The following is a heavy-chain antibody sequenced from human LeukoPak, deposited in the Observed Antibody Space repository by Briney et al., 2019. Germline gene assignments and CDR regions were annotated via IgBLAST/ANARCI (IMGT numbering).Heavy chain of an antibody. Sequence: GGSLRLSCAASGFTFSGSPMHWVRQASGKGLEWVGRIRSKANSYATAYAASVKGRFTISRDDSKNTAYLQMNSLRAEDTAVYYCAIDRYCSSTSCPAVYWGQGTLVTVSS. CDR3: AIDRYCSSTSCPAVY. CDR2: IRSKANSYAT. D-gene: IGHD2-2*01. V-gene: IGHV3-73*01. J-gene: IGHJ4*02. CDR1: GFTFSGSP.